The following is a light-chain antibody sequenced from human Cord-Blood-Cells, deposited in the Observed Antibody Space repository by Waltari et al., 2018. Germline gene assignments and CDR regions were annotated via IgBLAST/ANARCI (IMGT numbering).Light chain of an antibody. CDR1: QDISNY. CDR3: QQNVNLRWT. CDR2: EAS. J-gene: IGKJ1*01. Sequence: DIQMTQSPSSLSASVGDRVTITCQASQDISNYLNWYQQKPGKAPKLLIYEASNLETGVPSSSSESESGTNFTFTIAALQPKEIATNSFQQNVNLRWTSGQGPRWKSN. V-gene: IGKV1-33*01.